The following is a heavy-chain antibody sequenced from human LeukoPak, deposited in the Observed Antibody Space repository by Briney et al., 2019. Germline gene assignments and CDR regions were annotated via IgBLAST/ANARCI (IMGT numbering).Heavy chain of an antibody. J-gene: IGHJ4*02. V-gene: IGHV1-18*01. CDR2: FNPGNGNT. CDR1: GYSFVGYG. Sequence: EASVKVSCKASGYSFVGYGITWVRQAPGQGLEWMGWFNPGNGNTNYAQKVQGRVTITADKSTSTAYMELSSLRSEDTAVYYCARDLRSSRGPPRELGYWGQGTLVTVSS. CDR3: ARDLRSSRGPPRELGY. D-gene: IGHD6-13*01.